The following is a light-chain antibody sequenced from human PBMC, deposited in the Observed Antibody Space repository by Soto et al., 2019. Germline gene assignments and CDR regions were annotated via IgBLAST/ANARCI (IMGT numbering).Light chain of an antibody. J-gene: IGKJ1*01. CDR1: QSVSSTF. CDR3: QQYGSSLWT. CDR2: ATS. Sequence: EIVLTQSPGTLSLSPGEIASLSCRASQSVSSTFLAWYQQKPGQAPRLLIYATSTRATGIPDRFSGSGSGTDFTLTISRLEPADFAVYYCQQYGSSLWTFGQGTKVEIK. V-gene: IGKV3-20*01.